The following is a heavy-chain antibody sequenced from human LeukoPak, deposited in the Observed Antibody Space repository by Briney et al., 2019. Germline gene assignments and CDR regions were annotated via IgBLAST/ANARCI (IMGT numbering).Heavy chain of an antibody. D-gene: IGHD3-16*02. CDR2: IKQDGGEK. CDR3: ARDRSYDYVWGSYRYGYFDY. Sequence: GGSLRLSCVVSGFTFTTYWMSWVRQAPGKGLEWVANIKQDGGEKYYVDSVKGRFTISRDNAKNSLYLQMNSLRAEDTAVYYCARDRSYDYVWGSYRYGYFDYWGQGTLVTVSS. CDR1: GFTFTTYW. V-gene: IGHV3-7*01. J-gene: IGHJ4*02.